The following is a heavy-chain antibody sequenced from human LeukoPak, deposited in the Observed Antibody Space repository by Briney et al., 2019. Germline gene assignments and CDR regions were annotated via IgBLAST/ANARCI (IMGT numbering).Heavy chain of an antibody. CDR2: INGDGRNI. D-gene: IGHD6-19*01. J-gene: IGHJ4*02. Sequence: GGSLRLSCVASGFTFSSYWMHWVRQDPRKGLVWVSRINGDGRNINYADSVRGRFTISRDNAKNTLYLQMNTLRVEDTAVYYCAKEGVSSGWVYFDYWGQGTLVTVSS. V-gene: IGHV3-74*01. CDR1: GFTFSSYW. CDR3: AKEGVSSGWVYFDY.